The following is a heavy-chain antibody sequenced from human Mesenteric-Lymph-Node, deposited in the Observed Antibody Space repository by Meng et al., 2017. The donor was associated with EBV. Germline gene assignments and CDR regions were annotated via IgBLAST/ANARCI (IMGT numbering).Heavy chain of an antibody. CDR1: GGSISSSSYY. V-gene: IGHV4-39*01. Sequence: QLAESAPGLGKPSGPLSLTCPVLGGSISSSSYYWGWIRQPPGKGLEWIGSIYYSGSTYYNPSLKSRVTISVDTSKNQFSLKLSSVTAADTAVYYCARTPGPVAVPFDYWGQGTLVTRLL. CDR3: ARTPGPVAVPFDY. CDR2: IYYSGST. J-gene: IGHJ4*02. D-gene: IGHD6-19*01.